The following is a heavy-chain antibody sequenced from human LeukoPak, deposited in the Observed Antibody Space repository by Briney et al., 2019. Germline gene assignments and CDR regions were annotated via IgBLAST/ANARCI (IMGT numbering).Heavy chain of an antibody. D-gene: IGHD3-3*01. CDR1: GGTFSSYA. CDR2: IIPIFGTA. Sequence: SVKVSCKASGGTFSSYAISWVRQAPGQGLEWMGGIIPIFGTANYAQKFQGRVTITADESTSTAYMELSSLRSEDTAVYYCARSEYYDFWSGYYKGDAFDIWGQGTMVTVSS. J-gene: IGHJ3*02. V-gene: IGHV1-69*01. CDR3: ARSEYYDFWSGYYKGDAFDI.